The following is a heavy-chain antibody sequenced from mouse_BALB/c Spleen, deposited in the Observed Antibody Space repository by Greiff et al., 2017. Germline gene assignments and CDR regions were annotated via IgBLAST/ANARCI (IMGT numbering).Heavy chain of an antibody. V-gene: IGHV1-4*02. CDR3: ASPYGYNYFDY. D-gene: IGHD1-2*01. J-gene: IGHJ2*01. Sequence: QVQLQQSAAELARPGASVKMSCKASGYTFTSYTMHWVKQRPGQGLEWIGYINPSSGYTEYNQKFKDKTTLTADKSSSTAYMQLSSLTSEDSAVYYCASPYGYNYFDYWGQGTTLTVSS. CDR2: INPSSGYT. CDR1: GYTFTSYT.